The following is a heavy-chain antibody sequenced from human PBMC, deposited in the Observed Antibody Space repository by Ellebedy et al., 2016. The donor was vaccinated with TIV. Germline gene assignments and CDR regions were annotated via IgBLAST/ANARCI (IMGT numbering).Heavy chain of an antibody. CDR1: GFTFSNFG. D-gene: IGHD2-15*01. Sequence: GESLKISCAASGFTFSNFGFHWVRQAPGKGLGWVAAISYDGTDEDYVDSVKGRFTISRDNSRNTMYLQMNSLRTEDTAVYYCAKDSPGYRSLLDSWGHGTLVTVSS. V-gene: IGHV3-30*18. CDR3: AKDSPGYRSLLDS. J-gene: IGHJ5*01. CDR2: ISYDGTDE.